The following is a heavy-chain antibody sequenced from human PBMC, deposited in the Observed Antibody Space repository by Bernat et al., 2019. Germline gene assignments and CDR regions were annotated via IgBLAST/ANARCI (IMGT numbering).Heavy chain of an antibody. D-gene: IGHD3-3*01. J-gene: IGHJ4*02. CDR2: ISGSGGST. V-gene: IGHV3-23*04. CDR3: AKDLYDFWSGYPEGGFDY. CDR1: GFTFSSYA. Sequence: EVQLVESGGGLVQPGGSLRLSCAASGFTFSSYAMSWVHQAPGKGVEWVSAISGSGGSTYYADSVKGRFTISRDNSKNTLYLQMNSLRAEDTAVYYCAKDLYDFWSGYPEGGFDYWGQGTLVTVSS.